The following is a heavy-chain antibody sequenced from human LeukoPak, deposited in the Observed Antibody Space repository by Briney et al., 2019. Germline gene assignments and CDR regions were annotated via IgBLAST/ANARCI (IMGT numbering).Heavy chain of an antibody. Sequence: GGSLRLSCAASGFTFSSYWMHWVRQAPGKGLVWVSRINSDGSSTIYADSVKGRFTISRDNAKNTLYLQMNSLRAEDTAVYYCARGVGYCSSTSCYWWFDPWGQGTLVTVSS. CDR3: ARGVGYCSSTSCYWWFDP. CDR2: INSDGSST. J-gene: IGHJ5*02. CDR1: GFTFSSYW. D-gene: IGHD2-2*01. V-gene: IGHV3-74*01.